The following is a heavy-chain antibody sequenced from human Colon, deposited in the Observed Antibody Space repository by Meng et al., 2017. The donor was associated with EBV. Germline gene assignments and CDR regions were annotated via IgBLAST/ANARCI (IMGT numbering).Heavy chain of an antibody. J-gene: IGHJ4*02. V-gene: IGHV4-4*02. CDR3: ARVGAYCGGDCYHPR. CDR1: GVSLSSRNW. Sequence: VQLKASGPGLVKPCGTLSLTCAAAGVSLSSRNWWSWVRQPPGKGLEWIGEIYNSGSTNYNPSLKSRVTISVDESKNQFSLRLSSVTAADTAVYYCARVGAYCGGDCYHPRWGQGTLVTVSS. D-gene: IGHD2-21*02. CDR2: IYNSGST.